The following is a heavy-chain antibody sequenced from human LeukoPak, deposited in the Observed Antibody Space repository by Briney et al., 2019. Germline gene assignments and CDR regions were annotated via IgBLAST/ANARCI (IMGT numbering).Heavy chain of an antibody. V-gene: IGHV3-23*01. D-gene: IGHD3-22*01. J-gene: IGHJ3*02. CDR2: ITASSTAI. CDR3: AKVRMITMIAYDAFDI. CDR1: GFTFNTYT. Sequence: GGSLRLSCAASGFTFNTYTMNWVRQAPGKGLEWVSSITASSTAIYYADSVKGRFSISRDNSKNTLYLQMNSLRAEDTAIYYCAKVRMITMIAYDAFDIWGQGSMVTVSS.